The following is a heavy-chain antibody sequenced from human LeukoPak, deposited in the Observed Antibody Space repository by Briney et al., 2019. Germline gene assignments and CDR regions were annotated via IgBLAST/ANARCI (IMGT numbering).Heavy chain of an antibody. Sequence: PSETLSLTCSVSGGSLNSYYWSWIRQPPGRGLECMGYIHYSGSTNYNPSLKSRVTISVDTSKNQFSLKLSSVTAADTAVYYCARGVRNFDYWGQGTLVTVSS. CDR3: ARGVRNFDY. CDR1: GGSLNSYY. CDR2: IHYSGST. J-gene: IGHJ4*02. V-gene: IGHV4-59*01. D-gene: IGHD3-10*01.